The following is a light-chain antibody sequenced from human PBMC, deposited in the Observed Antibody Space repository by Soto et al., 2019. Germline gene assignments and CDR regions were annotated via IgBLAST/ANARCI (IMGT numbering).Light chain of an antibody. J-gene: IGKJ4*01. Sequence: IQMTQSPSSLSASVGDRVTITCRASQSISRNLNWYQQKPGKAPELLIYTASNLQSGVPSRFSGSGSGTDFALTISSLQPKDSAVYYCQQSHSSPLSFGGGTKVEFK. CDR3: QQSHSSPLS. CDR1: QSISRN. V-gene: IGKV1-39*01. CDR2: TAS.